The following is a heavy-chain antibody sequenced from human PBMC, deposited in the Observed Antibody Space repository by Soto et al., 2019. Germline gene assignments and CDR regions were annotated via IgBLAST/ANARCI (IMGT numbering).Heavy chain of an antibody. CDR3: ARQASYWHGGGGWLDP. J-gene: IGHJ5*02. D-gene: IGHD2-8*02. CDR1: GFTFSAYD. CDR2: IGTLHDT. V-gene: IGHV3-13*01. Sequence: EVQLVESGGGLVQPGGSLRLSCAASGFTFSAYDMHWVRQATGKGLEWVSAIGTLHDTYYPDSVKGRFTISRENAKNSLYLQMGRLRAGDTAVYYCARQASYWHGGGGWLDPWGQGTLVTVSS.